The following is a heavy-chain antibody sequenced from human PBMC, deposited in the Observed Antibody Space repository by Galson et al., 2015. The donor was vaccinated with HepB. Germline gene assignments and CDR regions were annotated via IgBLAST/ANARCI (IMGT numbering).Heavy chain of an antibody. Sequence: SLRLSCAASGFTFSSYSMNWVRQAPGKGLEWDSSISSSSSYIYYADSVKGRFTISRDNAKNSLYLQMNSLRAEDTAVYYCARDPGGYCSGGSCYPFDYWGQGTLVTVSS. J-gene: IGHJ4*02. V-gene: IGHV3-21*01. CDR1: GFTFSSYS. CDR3: ARDPGGYCSGGSCYPFDY. CDR2: ISSSSSYI. D-gene: IGHD2-15*01.